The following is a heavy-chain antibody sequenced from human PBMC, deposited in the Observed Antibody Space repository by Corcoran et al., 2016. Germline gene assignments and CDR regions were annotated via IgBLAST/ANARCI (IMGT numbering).Heavy chain of an antibody. J-gene: IGHJ4*02. CDR3: ARYGYYDFWSGYYSTFDY. Sequence: QLQLQESGPGLVKPSETLSLTCTVSGGSISSSSYYWGWIRQPPGKGLEWIGSIYYSGSTYYNPSLKSRVTISVDTSKNQFSLKLSSVTAADTAVYYCARYGYYDFWSGYYSTFDYWGQGTLVTVSS. V-gene: IGHV4-39*07. CDR2: IYYSGST. D-gene: IGHD3-3*01. CDR1: GGSISSSSYY.